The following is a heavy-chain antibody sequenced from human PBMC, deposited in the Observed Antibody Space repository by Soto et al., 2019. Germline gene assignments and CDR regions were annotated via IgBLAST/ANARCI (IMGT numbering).Heavy chain of an antibody. CDR2: IYYTGNA. Sequence: SETLSLTCSVSGDSINRGGYYWTWIRQHPGKGLEWIGYIYYTGNAYYNPSLRGRVSISLGTSKSQFFLRLASVTAADTAVYFCARNIAAAAYSDFWGQGTLVTVSS. CDR1: GDSINRGGYY. J-gene: IGHJ4*02. D-gene: IGHD6-13*01. CDR3: ARNIAAAAYSDF. V-gene: IGHV4-31*03.